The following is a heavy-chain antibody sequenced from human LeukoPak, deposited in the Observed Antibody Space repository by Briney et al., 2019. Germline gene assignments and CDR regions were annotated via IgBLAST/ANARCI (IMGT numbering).Heavy chain of an antibody. Sequence: GGSLRLSCAASGFTFSSFVMSWVRQAPGKGLEWVSAISGGSDGTYYADSVKGRFTISRDNSKNTLYLEMNSLRAGDTAVYYCAKGSAAGRPYYFDSWGQGTLATVSS. CDR2: ISGGSDGT. V-gene: IGHV3-23*01. J-gene: IGHJ4*02. CDR3: AKGSAAGRPYYFDS. D-gene: IGHD6-6*01. CDR1: GFTFSSFV.